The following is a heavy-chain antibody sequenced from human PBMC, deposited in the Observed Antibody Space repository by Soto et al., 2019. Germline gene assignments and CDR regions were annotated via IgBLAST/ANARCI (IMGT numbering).Heavy chain of an antibody. CDR3: ALDYGDYYRWFDP. J-gene: IGHJ5*02. D-gene: IGHD4-17*01. CDR1: GYTLTELS. V-gene: IGHV1-24*01. CDR2: FDPEDGET. Sequence: ASVKVSCKVSGYTLTELSMHWVRQAPGKGLEWMGGFDPEDGETIYAQKFQGRVTMTEDSSTDTAYMELSSLRSEDTAVYYCALDYGDYYRWFDPWGQGTLVTVSS.